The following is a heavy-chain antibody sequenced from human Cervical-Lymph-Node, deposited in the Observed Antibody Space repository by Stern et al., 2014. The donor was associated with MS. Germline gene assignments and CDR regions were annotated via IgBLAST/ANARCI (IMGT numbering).Heavy chain of an antibody. Sequence: QMQLVQSGPGLVKPSGTLSLTCAVSGGSISGSNWCSWVRQPPGKGLEWIGEISHSGITNYNSSLKIRVTISEDKSKSQFSRKLNSVTAADTAVYYCARLAVAGGYYYYGMDVWGRGTTVTVSS. CDR2: ISHSGIT. V-gene: IGHV4-4*02. CDR1: GGSISGSNW. J-gene: IGHJ6*02. CDR3: ARLAVAGGYYYYGMDV. D-gene: IGHD6-19*01.